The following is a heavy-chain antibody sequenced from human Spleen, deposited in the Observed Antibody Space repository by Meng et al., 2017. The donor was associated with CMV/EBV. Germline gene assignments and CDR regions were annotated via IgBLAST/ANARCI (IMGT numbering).Heavy chain of an antibody. D-gene: IGHD6-19*01. J-gene: IGHJ5*02. V-gene: IGHV3-74*01. CDR3: ARELAVAGSWFDP. Sequence: AAGFTCSSYWMHWVRQAPGKGLVWVSRIQSDGSSTNYADSVKGRFTISRDNAKNTLYLQMNSLRAEDTAVYYCARELAVAGSWFDPWGQGTLVTVSS. CDR1: GFTCSSYW. CDR2: IQSDGSST.